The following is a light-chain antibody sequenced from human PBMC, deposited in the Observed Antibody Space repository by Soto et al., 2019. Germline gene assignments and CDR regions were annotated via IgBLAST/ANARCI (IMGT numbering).Light chain of an antibody. J-gene: IGKJ1*01. CDR1: QSISSS. CDR2: DAS. CDR3: QQYPRYSWP. Sequence: DIQMTQSPSTLSASVGDRVSIACRASQSISSSLAWYQQKPGKAPKLLIYDASSLESGVPSRFSGSGSGTEFTLSINSLQPQDFATYYCQQYPRYSWPFCEGTKVDIX. V-gene: IGKV1-5*01.